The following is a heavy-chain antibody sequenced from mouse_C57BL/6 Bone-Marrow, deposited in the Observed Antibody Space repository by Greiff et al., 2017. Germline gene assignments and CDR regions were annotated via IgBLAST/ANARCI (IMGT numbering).Heavy chain of an antibody. CDR1: GYTFTSYW. V-gene: IGHV1-55*01. CDR3: ARSLYDGYYTWFAY. J-gene: IGHJ3*01. Sequence: VQVVESGAELVKPGASVKMSCKASGYTFTSYWITWVKQRPGQGLEWIGDIYPGSGSTNYNEKFKSKATLTVDTSSSTAYMQLSSLTSEDSAVYYCARSLYDGYYTWFAYWGQGTLVTVSA. CDR2: IYPGSGST. D-gene: IGHD2-3*01.